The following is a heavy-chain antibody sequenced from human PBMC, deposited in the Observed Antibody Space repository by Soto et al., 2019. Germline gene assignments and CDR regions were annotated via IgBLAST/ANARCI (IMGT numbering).Heavy chain of an antibody. CDR1: GGTFSSYA. D-gene: IGHD3-3*01. Sequence: SCKASGGTFSSYAISWVRQAPGQGLEWMGGIIPIFGTANYAQKFQGRVTITADESTSTAYMELSSLRSEDTAVYYCARRGNDFWSGYPAPYYGMDVWGQGTTVTVSS. CDR2: IIPIFGTA. J-gene: IGHJ6*02. CDR3: ARRGNDFWSGYPAPYYGMDV. V-gene: IGHV1-69*01.